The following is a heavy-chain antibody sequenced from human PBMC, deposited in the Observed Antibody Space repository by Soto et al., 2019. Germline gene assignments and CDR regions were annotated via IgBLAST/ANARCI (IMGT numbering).Heavy chain of an antibody. D-gene: IGHD3-10*01. CDR2: IYYSGST. V-gene: IGHV4-39*01. CDR3: ARHAYYYGSGSYMLPWFDP. J-gene: IGHJ5*02. CDR1: GGSISSSSYY. Sequence: SETLSLTCTVSGGSISSSSYYWGWIRQPPGKGLEWIGSIYYSGSTYYNPSLKSRVTISVDTSKNQFSLKLSSVTAADTAVYYCARHAYYYGSGSYMLPWFDPWGQGTLVTVSS.